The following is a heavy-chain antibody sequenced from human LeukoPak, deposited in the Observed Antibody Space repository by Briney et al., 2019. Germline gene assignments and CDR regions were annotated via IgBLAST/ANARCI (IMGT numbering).Heavy chain of an antibody. CDR3: ARAHTTGWY. Sequence: ASVKVSRKASGYTFIDYYVHWVRQAPGQGLEWMGWINPNAGGTNYAQKFQGRVTMAWDTSITTTYMELSRLTSDDTAVYYCARAHTTGWYWGKGTQVTVSS. D-gene: IGHD6-19*01. V-gene: IGHV1-2*02. CDR2: INPNAGGT. CDR1: GYTFIDYY. J-gene: IGHJ4*02.